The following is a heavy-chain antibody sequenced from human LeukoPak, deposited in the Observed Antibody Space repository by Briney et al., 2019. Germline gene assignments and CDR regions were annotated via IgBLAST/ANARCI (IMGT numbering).Heavy chain of an antibody. CDR1: GFTVSSNS. Sequence: PGGSLRLSCTVSGFTVSSNSMSWVRQAPGKGLEWVSFIYSGGNTHYSDSVKGRFTISRDNSKNTLYVQMKSLRAEDTAVYYCAKDFVVVPGNVNYFDYWGQGTLVTVSS. D-gene: IGHD2-21*02. V-gene: IGHV3-53*01. CDR3: AKDFVVVPGNVNYFDY. CDR2: IYSGGNT. J-gene: IGHJ4*02.